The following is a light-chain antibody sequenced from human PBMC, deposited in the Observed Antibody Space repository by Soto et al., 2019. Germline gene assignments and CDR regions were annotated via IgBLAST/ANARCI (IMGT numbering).Light chain of an antibody. CDR1: SSDVGGYNY. J-gene: IGLJ1*01. CDR3: SSYTSSSTL. CDR2: AVT. V-gene: IGLV2-14*01. Sequence: QSALTQPAAVSGSAGQTLTISCTGTSSDVGGYNYVSWYQQHPGKAPKLMIYAVTDRPSGVSSRFSGSKSGNTASLTISGLQAEDEADYYCSSYTSSSTLFGTGTKVTVL.